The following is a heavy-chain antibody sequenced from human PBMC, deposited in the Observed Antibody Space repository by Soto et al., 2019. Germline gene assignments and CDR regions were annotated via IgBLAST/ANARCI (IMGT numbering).Heavy chain of an antibody. V-gene: IGHV3-23*01. Sequence: EVQLLESGGGLVQPGGSLGLSCAASGITISNYPMRWVRQAPGKGLDWVSGISGSGDRTYYADSAKGRFTISKDISKNSLSLQLDSLGVEDTAVYFCVKDDGGYPSTAPHWGQGTLVTVSS. CDR1: GITISNYP. CDR3: VKDDGGYPSTAPH. CDR2: ISGSGDRT. D-gene: IGHD3-22*01. J-gene: IGHJ4*02.